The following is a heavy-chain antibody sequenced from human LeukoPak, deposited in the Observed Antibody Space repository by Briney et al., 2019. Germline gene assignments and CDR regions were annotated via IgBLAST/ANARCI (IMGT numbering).Heavy chain of an antibody. J-gene: IGHJ6*02. V-gene: IGHV1-2*02. CDR1: GYTFTGYS. CDR2: IIPNSGGT. D-gene: IGHD3/OR15-3a*01. CDR3: ARDGNPRTRTGYYPPDYYYGMNV. Sequence: ASVKVSCKASGYTFTGYSMHWVRQAPGQGLEWMGWIIPNSGGTNYAQTFQGRVTMPRDTSISTAYMELRRLSSDDTAVYYCARDGNPRTRTGYYPPDYYYGMNVWGQGTTVTVSS.